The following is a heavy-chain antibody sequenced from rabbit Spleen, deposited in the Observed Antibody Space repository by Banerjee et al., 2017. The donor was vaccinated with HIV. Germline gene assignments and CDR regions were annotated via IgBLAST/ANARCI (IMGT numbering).Heavy chain of an antibody. D-gene: IGHD8-1*01. J-gene: IGHJ6*01. V-gene: IGHV1S40*01. CDR1: GFSFSSSYW. CDR2: IDTGSSGFT. Sequence: QSLEESGGDLVKPGASLTLTCTASGFSFSSSYWVCWVRQAPGKGLEWIACIDTGSSGFTYFASWAKGRFTISKTSSTTVTLQVTSLTAADTATYFCARDSGTSFSSYGMDLWGPGTLVTVS. CDR3: ARDSGTSFSSYGMDL.